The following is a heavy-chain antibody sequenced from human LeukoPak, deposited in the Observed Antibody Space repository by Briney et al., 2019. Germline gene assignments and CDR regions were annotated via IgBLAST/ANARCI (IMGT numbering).Heavy chain of an antibody. Sequence: GGSLRLSWVASGFTFSTYWMSWARQSPGKGLEWVANIHPDGTAQFYVDSVKGRFIISRDNAKNSLFLQMNSLRDEDMAVYYCAAGGSIGGFFPNWGQGTLVTVSS. J-gene: IGHJ1*01. D-gene: IGHD3-3*01. CDR2: IHPDGTAQ. V-gene: IGHV3-7*01. CDR3: AAGGSIGGFFPN. CDR1: GFTFSTYW.